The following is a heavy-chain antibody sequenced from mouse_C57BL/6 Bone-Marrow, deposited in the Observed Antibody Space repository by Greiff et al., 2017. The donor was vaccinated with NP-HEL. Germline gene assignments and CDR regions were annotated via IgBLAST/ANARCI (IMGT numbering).Heavy chain of an antibody. D-gene: IGHD3-2*02. CDR1: GYTFTSYW. V-gene: IGHV1-55*01. Sequence: QVHVKQPGAELVKPGASVKMSCKASGYTFTSYWITWVKQRPGQGLEWIGDIYPGSGSTNYNEKFKSKATLTVDTSSSTAYMQLSSLTSEDSAVYYCARYSSAWFAYWGQGTLVTVSA. CDR2: IYPGSGST. CDR3: ARYSSAWFAY. J-gene: IGHJ3*01.